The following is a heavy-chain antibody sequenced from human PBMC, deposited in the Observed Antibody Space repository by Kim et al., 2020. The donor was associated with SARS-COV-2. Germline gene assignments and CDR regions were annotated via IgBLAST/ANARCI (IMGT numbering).Heavy chain of an antibody. D-gene: IGHD3-3*01. J-gene: IGHJ4*02. CDR3: AKDVKTVIVTIFGVVISPGCGY. CDR1: GFTFSSYA. V-gene: IGHV3-23*01. Sequence: GGSLRLSCAASGFTFSSYAMSWVRQAPGKGLEWVSAISGSGGSTYYADSVKGRFTISRDNSKNTLYLQMNSLRAEDTAVYYCAKDVKTVIVTIFGVVISPGCGYWGQGTLVTVSS. CDR2: ISGSGGST.